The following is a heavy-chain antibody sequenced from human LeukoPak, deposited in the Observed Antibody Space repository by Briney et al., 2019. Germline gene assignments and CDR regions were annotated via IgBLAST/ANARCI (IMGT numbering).Heavy chain of an antibody. Sequence: SVKVSCKASGGTFSSYAISWVRQAPGQGLEWMGRIIPILGIANYAQKFQGRVTITADKSTSTAYMELSSLRSEDTAVYYCAREGTDTAMVTIWFDPWGQGTLVTVSS. V-gene: IGHV1-69*04. CDR2: IIPILGIA. J-gene: IGHJ5*02. CDR3: AREGTDTAMVTIWFDP. CDR1: GGTFSSYA. D-gene: IGHD5-18*01.